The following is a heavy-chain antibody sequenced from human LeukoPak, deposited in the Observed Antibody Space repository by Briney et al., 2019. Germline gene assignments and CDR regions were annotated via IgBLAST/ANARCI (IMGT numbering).Heavy chain of an antibody. CDR1: GGSFSGYY. V-gene: IGHV4-34*01. CDR3: ARVLPVWGRDFYYYYYGMDV. D-gene: IGHD3-16*01. Sequence: TSETLSLTCAVYGGSFSGYYWSWIRQPPGKGLEWIGEINPSGSTNYNPSLKSRVTISVDTSKNQFSLKLSSVTAADTAVYYCARVLPVWGRDFYYYYYGMDVWGKGTTVTVSS. J-gene: IGHJ6*04. CDR2: INPSGST.